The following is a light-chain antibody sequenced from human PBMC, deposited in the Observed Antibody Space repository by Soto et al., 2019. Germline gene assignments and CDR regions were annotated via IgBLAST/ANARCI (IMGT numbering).Light chain of an antibody. CDR3: QEYNSWPPFT. CDR1: QSISNN. CDR2: GAS. V-gene: IGKV3-15*01. Sequence: EIVMTQSPATLSVSPGEGATLSCRASQSISNNLAWYQQKPGQAPRLLIYGASTRATGIPVRFSGSGSGTEFTLTISSLQSEDVALYYCQEYNSWPPFTFGPGTKLEIK. J-gene: IGKJ2*01.